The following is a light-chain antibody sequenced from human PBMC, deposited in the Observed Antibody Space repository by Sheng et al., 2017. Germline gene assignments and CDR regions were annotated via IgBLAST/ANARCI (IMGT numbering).Light chain of an antibody. J-gene: IGKJ1*01. CDR3: KQYSMCWM. CDR1: QSIANW. V-gene: IGKV1-5*03. CDR2: KTS. Sequence: DIQMTQSPSTLSASIGDRVTITCRASQSIANWLAWYQQKPGKAPNPIIYKTSTLQSGVPSRFSGSGSGTEFTLTISSLQPDDFATYYCKQYSMCWMFGQGTKVEIK.